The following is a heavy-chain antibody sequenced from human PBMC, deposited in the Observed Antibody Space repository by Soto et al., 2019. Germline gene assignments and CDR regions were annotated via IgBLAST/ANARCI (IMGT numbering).Heavy chain of an antibody. CDR2: IIPILGIA. V-gene: IGHV1-69*02. J-gene: IGHJ3*02. Sequence: SLKVSCKASGGTFSSYTISWVRQAPGQGLEWMGRIIPILGIANYAQKFQGRVTITADKSTSTAYMELSSLRSEDTAVYYCAGPWRNIDAFDIWGQGTMVTVSS. CDR1: GGTFSSYT. CDR3: AGPWRNIDAFDI.